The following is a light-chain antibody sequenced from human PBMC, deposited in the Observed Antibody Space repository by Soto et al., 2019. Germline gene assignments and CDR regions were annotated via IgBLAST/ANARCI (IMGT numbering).Light chain of an antibody. CDR2: DAS. V-gene: IGKV3-20*01. J-gene: IGKJ4*01. Sequence: EIVLTQSPGTLSLSPGETATLSCRASQIISNRYLAWSQQKPGQAPRLLIYDASSRATGIPDRFSGSGSGTDFTLTISRLEPEDFAVYYCQHYSTSLLTFVGGTKVEIK. CDR1: QIISNRY. CDR3: QHYSTSLLT.